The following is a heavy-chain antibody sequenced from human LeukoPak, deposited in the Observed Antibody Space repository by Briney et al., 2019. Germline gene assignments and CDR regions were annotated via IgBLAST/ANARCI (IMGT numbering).Heavy chain of an antibody. V-gene: IGHV3-23*01. CDR3: AKDLAAAGTTRPDFQH. D-gene: IGHD6-13*01. J-gene: IGHJ1*01. CDR1: GFTFSNYV. Sequence: GGSLRLSCTGSGFTFSNYVMSWVRQAPGKRLEWVSGISDSGDDTDYADSVKGRFTISRDNSKNTLYLQMNSLRAEDTAVYYCAKDLAAAGTTRPDFQHWGQGTLVTVSS. CDR2: ISDSGDDT.